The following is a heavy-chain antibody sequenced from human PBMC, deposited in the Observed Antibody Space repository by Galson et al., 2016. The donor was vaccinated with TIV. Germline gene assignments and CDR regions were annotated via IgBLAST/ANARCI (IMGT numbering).Heavy chain of an antibody. CDR2: SKSEGDGGTI. CDR1: GFTFNDAW. CDR3: TTGGGIGYGRPFDY. J-gene: IGHJ4*02. Sequence: SLRLSCAASGFTFNDAWMTWVRQAPGKGLERVGRSKSEGDGGTIDYGVFVRGRFTISRDDSKNTMSLQMNNLNTEDTGVYFCTTGGGIGYGRPFDYWGQGTLVTVSS. D-gene: IGHD5-18*01. V-gene: IGHV3-15*01.